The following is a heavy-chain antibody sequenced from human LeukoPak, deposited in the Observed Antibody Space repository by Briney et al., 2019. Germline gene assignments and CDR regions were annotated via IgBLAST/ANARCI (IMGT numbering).Heavy chain of an antibody. CDR1: GYTFTSYY. J-gene: IGHJ4*02. CDR2: INPNSGGT. CDR3: ARTPRASFWEYDY. Sequence: GASVKVSCKASGYTFTSYYMHWVRQAPGQGLEWMGWINPNSGGTNYAQKFQGRVTMTRDTSISTAYMELSRLRSDDTAVYYCARTPRASFWEYDYWGQGTLVTVSS. V-gene: IGHV1-2*02. D-gene: IGHD1-26*01.